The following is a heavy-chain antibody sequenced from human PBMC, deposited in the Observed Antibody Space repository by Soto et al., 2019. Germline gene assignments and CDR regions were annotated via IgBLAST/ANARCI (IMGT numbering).Heavy chain of an antibody. CDR3: ARMQNYDFWSGYWPHYYYYYGMDV. D-gene: IGHD3-3*01. CDR1: GYTFTSYD. CDR2: MNPNSGNT. Sequence: ASVKVSCKASGYTFTSYDINWVRQATGQGLERMGWMNPNSGNTGYAQKFQGRVTMTRNTSISTAYMELSSLRSEDTAVYYCARMQNYDFWSGYWPHYYYYYGMDVWGQGTTVTVSS. V-gene: IGHV1-8*01. J-gene: IGHJ6*02.